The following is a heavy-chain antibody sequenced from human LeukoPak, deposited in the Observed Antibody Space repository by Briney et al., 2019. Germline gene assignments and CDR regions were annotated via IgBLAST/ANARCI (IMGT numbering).Heavy chain of an antibody. V-gene: IGHV1-3*01. Sequence: ASVKVSCKASGGSFSNYAISWVRQAPGQGLEWMGWINAGNGNTKYSQKFQGRVTITRDTSASTAYMELSSLRSEDTAVYYCAREGYGGNSFDYWGQGTLVTVSS. J-gene: IGHJ4*02. CDR3: AREGYGGNSFDY. D-gene: IGHD4-23*01. CDR1: GGSFSNYA. CDR2: INAGNGNT.